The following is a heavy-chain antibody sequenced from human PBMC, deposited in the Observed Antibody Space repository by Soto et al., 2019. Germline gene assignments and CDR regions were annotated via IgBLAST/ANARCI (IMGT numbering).Heavy chain of an antibody. CDR3: ARIRLSIAARPAVYYYYGMDV. CDR1: GFSLSTSGMC. V-gene: IGHV2-70*01. D-gene: IGHD6-6*01. Sequence: SGPTLVNPTQTLTLTCTFSGFSLSTSGMCVSWIRQPPGKALEWLALIDWDDDKYYSTSLKTRLTISKDTSKNQVVLTMTNMDPVDTATYYCARIRLSIAARPAVYYYYGMDVWGQGTTVTVSS. CDR2: IDWDDDK. J-gene: IGHJ6*02.